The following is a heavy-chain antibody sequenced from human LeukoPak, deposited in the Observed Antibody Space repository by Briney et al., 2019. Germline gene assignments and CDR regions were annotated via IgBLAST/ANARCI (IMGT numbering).Heavy chain of an antibody. Sequence: GGSLRPSCPVSGFTFSNAWMNWVRPAEGKGLEWVGRIITKTDGGTTDYDASVKGRFTISRNDSKNMLYLQMNSLIIEDTAVYYCTTEGCSTNCPNWFDPWGQGTLVTVSS. CDR3: TTEGCSTNCPNWFDP. V-gene: IGHV3-15*01. D-gene: IGHD2-2*01. J-gene: IGHJ5*02. CDR2: IITKTDGGTT. CDR1: GFTFSNAW.